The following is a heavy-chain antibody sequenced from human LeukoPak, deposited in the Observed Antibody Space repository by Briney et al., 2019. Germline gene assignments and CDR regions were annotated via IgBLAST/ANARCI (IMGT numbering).Heavy chain of an antibody. CDR2: INSDGSST. D-gene: IGHD3-10*01. CDR1: GFTFSSYW. Sequence: PGGSLRLSCAASGFTFSSYWMHWVRHATGKGPVWVSRINSDGSSTSYADSVKGRFTISRDNAKNTLYLQMNSLRAEDTAVYYCSTGSGHAFDIWGQGTMVTVSS. J-gene: IGHJ3*02. CDR3: STGSGHAFDI. V-gene: IGHV3-74*01.